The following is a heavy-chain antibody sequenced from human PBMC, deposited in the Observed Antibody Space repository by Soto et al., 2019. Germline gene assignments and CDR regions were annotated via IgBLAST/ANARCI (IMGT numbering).Heavy chain of an antibody. D-gene: IGHD2-2*01. CDR2: IIPIFGTA. V-gene: IGHV1-69*13. J-gene: IGHJ6*02. Sequence: GASVKVSCKASGGTFSSYAISWVRQAPGQGLEWMGGIIPIFGTANYAQKFQGRVTITADESTSTAYMELSSLRSEDTAVYYCARGYIVVVPAAMKRSPNYYYHGMDVWGQGTTVTVSS. CDR1: GGTFSSYA. CDR3: ARGYIVVVPAAMKRSPNYYYHGMDV.